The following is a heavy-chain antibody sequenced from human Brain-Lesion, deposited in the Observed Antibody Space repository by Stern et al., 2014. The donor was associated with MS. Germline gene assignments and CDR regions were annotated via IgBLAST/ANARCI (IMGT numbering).Heavy chain of an antibody. V-gene: IGHV1-2*02. CDR1: GYIFTGYY. CDR3: ARDQRGITIFGVVTDYYYLGMDV. J-gene: IGHJ6*02. Sequence: DQLVESGAEVKKPGASVKVSCKTSGYIFTGYYIHWVRQDPGQGLEWMAWIKPHTGGTKYAQKFQGRVTMSRDTSISTAYVELSSLTSDDTAVYYCARDQRGITIFGVVTDYYYLGMDVWGQGTTVTVSS. CDR2: IKPHTGGT. D-gene: IGHD3-3*01.